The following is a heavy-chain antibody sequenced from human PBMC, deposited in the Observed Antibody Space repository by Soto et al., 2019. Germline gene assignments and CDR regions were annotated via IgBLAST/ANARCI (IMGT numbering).Heavy chain of an antibody. CDR3: ARDSSSWF. CDR1: GFTFSSYA. Sequence: QVQLVESGGGVVQPGRSLRLSCAASGFTFSSYAMHWVRQAPGKGLEWVAVISYDGSNKYYADSVKGRFTISRDNSKNTLYLQMNSLRAEDTAVYYCARDSSSWFWGQGTLVTVSS. D-gene: IGHD6-13*01. J-gene: IGHJ4*02. CDR2: ISYDGSNK. V-gene: IGHV3-30-3*01.